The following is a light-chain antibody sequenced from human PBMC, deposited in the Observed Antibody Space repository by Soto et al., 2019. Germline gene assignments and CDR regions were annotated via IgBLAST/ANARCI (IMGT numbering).Light chain of an antibody. V-gene: IGKV1-16*01. Sequence: DIQLTQSPSSLSASVGDRVTITCRASQAITNYLAWLQQKPGKPPKTVIYAASSLQSGVPSRFSGSGSATDFTLTISGLQPEDFANYYCQQYNGYALTFGGGTKVEIK. CDR1: QAITNY. CDR2: AAS. CDR3: QQYNGYALT. J-gene: IGKJ4*01.